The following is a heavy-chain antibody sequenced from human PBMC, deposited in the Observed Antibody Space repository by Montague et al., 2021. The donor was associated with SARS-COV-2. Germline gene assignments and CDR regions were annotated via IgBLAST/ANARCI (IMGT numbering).Heavy chain of an antibody. Sequence: SETLSLTCTVSGGSTASHYWNWIRQSPGKRPEWIGYVYYNRDTKYNPSLQSRVTISIDTSENQFSLRLNSVTAADTAVYFCARGGAFDPWGQGSLVTVSS. CDR3: ARGGAFDP. J-gene: IGHJ3*01. CDR1: GGSTASHY. V-gene: IGHV4-59*08. CDR2: VYYNRDT.